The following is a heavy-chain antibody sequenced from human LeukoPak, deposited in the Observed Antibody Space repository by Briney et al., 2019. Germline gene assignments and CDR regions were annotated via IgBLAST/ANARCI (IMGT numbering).Heavy chain of an antibody. J-gene: IGHJ4*02. V-gene: IGHV1-2*02. CDR1: GYTFTVYY. CDR3: ASLRYFDWLLGFDY. D-gene: IGHD3-9*01. Sequence: ASVTVSCTASGYTFTVYYMHWVRQAPGQGLEWMGWINPNSGGTNYAQKFQGRVTMTRDTSISTAYMELSRLRSDDTAVYYCASLRYFDWLLGFDYWGRGTLVTVSS. CDR2: INPNSGGT.